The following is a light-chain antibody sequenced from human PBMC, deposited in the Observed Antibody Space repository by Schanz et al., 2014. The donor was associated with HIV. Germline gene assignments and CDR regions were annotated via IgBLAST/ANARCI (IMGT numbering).Light chain of an antibody. V-gene: IGLV1-40*01. J-gene: IGLJ3*02. CDR2: GNK. Sequence: QSVLTQPPSVSGAPGQRVTISCTGSSSNIGARYDVHWYQQLPGTAPKLVIYGNKNRPSGVPDRFSGSRSDTSASLTITGLQADDEADYYCAAWDDSLNGWVFGGGTKLTVL. CDR1: SSNIGARYD. CDR3: AAWDDSLNGWV.